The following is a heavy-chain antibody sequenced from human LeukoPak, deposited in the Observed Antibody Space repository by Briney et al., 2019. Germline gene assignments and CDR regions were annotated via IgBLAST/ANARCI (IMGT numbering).Heavy chain of an antibody. CDR1: GFTFSSHG. V-gene: IGHV3-64*01. J-gene: IGHJ4*01. Sequence: PGGSLRLSCAASGFTFSSHGMHWVRQAPGEGLEYVSAISSNGGSTYYANSVKGGFIISRDNSKNTLYLQMGSLRAEDMAVYVCVRDRYGRSWLFDYWGQGILVTVSS. D-gene: IGHD6-13*01. CDR3: VRDRYGRSWLFDY. CDR2: ISSNGGST.